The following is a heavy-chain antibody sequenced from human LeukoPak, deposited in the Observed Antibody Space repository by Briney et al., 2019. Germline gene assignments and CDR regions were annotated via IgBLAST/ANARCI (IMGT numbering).Heavy chain of an antibody. CDR1: GRSFSGYY. CDR2: INHSGST. Sequence: PSETLSLTCAVYGRSFSGYYWSWIRQPPGKGLEWIGEINHSGSTNYNPSLKSRVTISVDTSKNQFSLKLSSVTAADTAVYYCARGIGGWYTYWGQGTLVAVSS. CDR3: ARGIGGWYTY. D-gene: IGHD6-19*01. V-gene: IGHV4-34*01. J-gene: IGHJ4*02.